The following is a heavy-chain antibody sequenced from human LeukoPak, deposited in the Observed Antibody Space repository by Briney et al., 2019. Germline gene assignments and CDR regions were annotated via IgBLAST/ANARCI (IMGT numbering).Heavy chain of an antibody. CDR2: ISAYNGNT. CDR3: ARAIAVAGKGLYYFDY. D-gene: IGHD6-19*01. Sequence: ASVKVSCKASGYTFTSYGISWVRQAPGQGLEWMGWISAYNGNTNYAQKLQGRVTMTTDTSTSTAYMELSSLRSEDTAVYYCARAIAVAGKGLYYFDYWGQGTLVTVSS. V-gene: IGHV1-18*01. J-gene: IGHJ4*02. CDR1: GYTFTSYG.